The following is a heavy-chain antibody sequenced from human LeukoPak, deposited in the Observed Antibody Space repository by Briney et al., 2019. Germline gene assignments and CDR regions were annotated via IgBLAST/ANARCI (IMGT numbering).Heavy chain of an antibody. V-gene: IGHV3-21*01. CDR2: ITSSGSSI. CDR1: GFVFSSIT. CDR3: ARALIEDY. Sequence: GGSLRLSCAASGFVFSSITMNWVRQAPGKGLEWVSSITSSGSSIYYADSVKGRFTISRDNAKNSLYLQMNSLRAEDTAVYYCARALIEDYWGQGTLVTVSS. J-gene: IGHJ4*02.